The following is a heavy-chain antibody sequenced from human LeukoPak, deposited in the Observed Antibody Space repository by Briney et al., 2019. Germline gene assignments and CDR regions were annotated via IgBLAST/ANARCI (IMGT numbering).Heavy chain of an antibody. Sequence: PGGSLRLSCAASGFTFSSYGMSWIRQPPGKGLEWIGEINHSGSTNYNPSLKSRVTISVDTSKNQFSLKLSSVTAADTAVYYCARGPYDYVWGSYRYESGNDYWGQGTLVTVSS. V-gene: IGHV4-34*01. CDR2: INHSGST. CDR1: GFTFSSYG. D-gene: IGHD3-16*02. CDR3: ARGPYDYVWGSYRYESGNDY. J-gene: IGHJ4*02.